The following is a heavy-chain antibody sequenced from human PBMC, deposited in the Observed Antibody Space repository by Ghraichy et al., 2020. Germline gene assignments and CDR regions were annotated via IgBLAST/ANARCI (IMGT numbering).Heavy chain of an antibody. V-gene: IGHV4-39*01. Sequence: SETLSLTCTVSGGSISSSTYYWGWIRQPPGKGLEWIGFISESGTTYYNPSLKSRVTISVDTSNNQFSLNLSSVTAADTAVHYCARVLKTGERRGYFDYWGQGTLVIVSS. J-gene: IGHJ4*02. CDR3: ARVLKTGERRGYFDY. CDR2: ISESGTT. D-gene: IGHD7-27*01. CDR1: GGSISSSTYY.